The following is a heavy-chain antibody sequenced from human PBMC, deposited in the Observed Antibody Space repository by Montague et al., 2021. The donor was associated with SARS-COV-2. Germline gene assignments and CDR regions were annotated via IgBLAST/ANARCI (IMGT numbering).Heavy chain of an antibody. D-gene: IGHD5-24*01. CDR3: ARLCRRWLQFGPYFDH. CDR2: IYYSGST. Sequence: SETLSLTCTVSGGAMSSYYWSWIRQPPGKGLEWIGYIYYSGSTNYNPSLKSRVTISVDTSKNQFSLKLSSVTAADTAAYYCARLCRRWLQFGPYFDHWGQGTLVTVSS. CDR1: GGAMSSYY. J-gene: IGHJ4*02. V-gene: IGHV4-59*01.